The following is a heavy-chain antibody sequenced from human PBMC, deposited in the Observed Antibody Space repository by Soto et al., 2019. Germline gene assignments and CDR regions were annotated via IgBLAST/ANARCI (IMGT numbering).Heavy chain of an antibody. J-gene: IGHJ2*01. V-gene: IGHV4-39*01. Sequence: QLQLQESGPGLVKPSETLSLTCTVSCGSISSSSYYWGWIPQPPGKGLEWIGSIYYSGSTYYTPSLKSRVTIFVDTSKNQFSLKLSSVTAADTAVYYCARGGDGPNCYFDLWGRGTLVTVSS. CDR2: IYYSGST. CDR3: ARGGDGPNCYFDL. D-gene: IGHD6-25*01. CDR1: CGSISSSSYY.